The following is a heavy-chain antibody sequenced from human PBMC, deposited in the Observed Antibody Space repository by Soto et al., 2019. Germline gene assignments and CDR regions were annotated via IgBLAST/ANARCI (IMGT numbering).Heavy chain of an antibody. D-gene: IGHD2-21*01. CDR2: INHSGST. V-gene: IGHV4-34*01. Sequence: SETLSLTCAVSSGSFSGYYWSWIRQSPGKGLEWIGEINHSGSTNYNPSLKSRVTMSVDTSKNQFSLKLSSVTAADTTVYFCAGVRDPYGMDVWGQGTTVTVSS. CDR1: SGSFSGYY. CDR3: AGVRDPYGMDV. J-gene: IGHJ6*02.